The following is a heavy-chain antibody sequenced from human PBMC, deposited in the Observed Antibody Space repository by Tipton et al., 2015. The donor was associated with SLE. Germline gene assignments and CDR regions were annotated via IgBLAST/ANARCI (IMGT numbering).Heavy chain of an antibody. CDR1: GFTFNDHY. CDR2: SRNKANNYLT. V-gene: IGHV3-72*01. J-gene: IGHJ6*02. Sequence: SLRLSCAASGFTFNDHYMDWVRQAPGKGLEWVGRSRNKANNYLTEYAASVKGKFTISRDNSKNTLYLQMNSLRAEDTAVYYCAGELGGYYGMDVWGQGTTVTVSS. CDR3: AGELGGYYGMDV. D-gene: IGHD7-27*01.